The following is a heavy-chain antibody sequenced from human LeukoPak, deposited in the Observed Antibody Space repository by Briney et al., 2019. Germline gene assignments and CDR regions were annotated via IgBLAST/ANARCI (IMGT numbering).Heavy chain of an antibody. J-gene: IGHJ6*02. V-gene: IGHV3-30-3*01. D-gene: IGHD7-27*01. CDR1: GFTFSSYA. CDR2: ISYDGSNK. Sequence: PGGSLRLSCAASGFTFSSYAMHWVRQAPGKGLEWVAVISYDGSNKYYADSVKGRFTISRDNSKNTLYLQMNSLRAEDTAVYYCARDPRLGGYYYYGMDVWGQGTTVTVSS. CDR3: ARDPRLGGYYYYGMDV.